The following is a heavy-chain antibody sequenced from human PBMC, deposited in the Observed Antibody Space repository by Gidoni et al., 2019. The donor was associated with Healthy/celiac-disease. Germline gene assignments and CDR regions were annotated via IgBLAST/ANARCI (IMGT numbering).Heavy chain of an antibody. V-gene: IGHV1-69*01. Sequence: QVQLVQSGDAVTKPGASVRVSGTASGGPVSSYAISWVRQAPGQGLEWMGAIIPIFGTAHYAQQFQARVTITADASTSTAYMELSSLRSEDTAVYYCAAAAGTHDAFDIWGQGTMVTVSS. CDR2: IIPIFGTA. CDR1: GGPVSSYA. J-gene: IGHJ3*02. D-gene: IGHD6-13*01. CDR3: AAAAGTHDAFDI.